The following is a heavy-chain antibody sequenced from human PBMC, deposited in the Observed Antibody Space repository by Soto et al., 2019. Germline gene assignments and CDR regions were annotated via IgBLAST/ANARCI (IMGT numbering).Heavy chain of an antibody. V-gene: IGHV4-31*03. Sequence: SETLSLTCTVSGGSISSGGYYWSWIRQHPGKGLEWIGYIYYSWSTYYNPSLKSRVTISVDTSKNQFSLKLSSVTAADTAVYYCARESSSSLYYYYGMDVWRQGTTVTVS. D-gene: IGHD6-6*01. CDR2: IYYSWST. CDR1: GGSISSGGYY. CDR3: ARESSSSLYYYYGMDV. J-gene: IGHJ6*02.